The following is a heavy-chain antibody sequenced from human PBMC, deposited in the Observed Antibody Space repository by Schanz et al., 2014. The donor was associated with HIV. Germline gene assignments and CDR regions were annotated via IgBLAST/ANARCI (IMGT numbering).Heavy chain of an antibody. D-gene: IGHD6-13*01. V-gene: IGHV3-11*01. Sequence: QEQLVESGGGSVKPGGSLRLSCAASGFSLGDYYMSWIRQAPGKGLEWISYITNSGNRMNYADSVKGRFTTSRDNAKNSLYLQMNTLRADDTAVYYCARDSPVAAGTLDYWGQGTLVTVSS. J-gene: IGHJ4*02. CDR3: ARDSPVAAGTLDY. CDR1: GFSLGDYY. CDR2: ITNSGNRM.